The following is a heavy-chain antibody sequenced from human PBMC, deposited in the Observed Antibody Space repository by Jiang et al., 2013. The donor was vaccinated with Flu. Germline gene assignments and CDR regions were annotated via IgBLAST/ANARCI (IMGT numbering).Heavy chain of an antibody. Sequence: GLVKPSETLSLTCTVSGGSISSYYWSWIRQPPGKGLEWIGYIYYSGSTNYNPSLKSRVTISVDTSKNQFSLKLSSVTAADTAVYYCARAGITTGSEVAFDIWGQGTMVTVSS. J-gene: IGHJ3*02. CDR1: GGSISSYY. CDR2: IYYSGST. D-gene: IGHD3-10*01. V-gene: IGHV4-59*01. CDR3: ARAGITTGSEVAFDI.